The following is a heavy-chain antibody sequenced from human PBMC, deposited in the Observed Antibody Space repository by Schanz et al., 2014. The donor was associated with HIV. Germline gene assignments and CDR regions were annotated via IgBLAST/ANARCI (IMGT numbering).Heavy chain of an antibody. Sequence: QVQLVQSGAEVKKPGSSVKVSCKASGGTFRSNAITWVRQAPGQGFEWMAIINPIGGSTSYAQRLQGRVTMTRDTSTSTVYMELSSLRSEDTAVYYCARAPYTSGWYGVDYWGQGTLVTVSS. V-gene: IGHV1-46*01. CDR1: GGTFRSNA. CDR3: ARAPYTSGWYGVDY. D-gene: IGHD6-19*01. CDR2: INPIGGST. J-gene: IGHJ4*02.